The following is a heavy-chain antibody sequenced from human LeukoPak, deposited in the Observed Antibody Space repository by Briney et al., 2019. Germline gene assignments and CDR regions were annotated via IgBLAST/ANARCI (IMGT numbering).Heavy chain of an antibody. CDR2: MNPNSGNT. D-gene: IGHD2-2*01. J-gene: IGHJ5*02. CDR1: GYTFTSYD. CDR3: ARPLVPAAPGWFDP. Sequence: ASVNVSCKASGYTFTSYDINWVRQAPGQGLEWMGWMNPNSGNTDYAQKFQGRVTMTRNTSISTAYMELSSLRSEDTAVYYCARPLVPAAPGWFDPWGQGTLVTVSS. V-gene: IGHV1-8*01.